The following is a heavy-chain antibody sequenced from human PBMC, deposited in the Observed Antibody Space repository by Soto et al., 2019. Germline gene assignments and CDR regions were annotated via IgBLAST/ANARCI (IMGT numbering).Heavy chain of an antibody. Sequence: ASVKVSCKASGYTFTSYAMHWVRQAPGQRFEWMGWINAGNGNTKYSQKFQGRVTITRDTSASTAYMELSSLRSEDTAVYYCASSEVVAATPDYSGMDVWGQGTTVTVSS. J-gene: IGHJ6*02. CDR1: GYTFTSYA. D-gene: IGHD2-15*01. CDR3: ASSEVVAATPDYSGMDV. V-gene: IGHV1-3*01. CDR2: INAGNGNT.